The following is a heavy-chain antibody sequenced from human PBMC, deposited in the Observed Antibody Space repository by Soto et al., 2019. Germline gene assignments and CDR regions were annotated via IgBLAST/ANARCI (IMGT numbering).Heavy chain of an antibody. Sequence: QVQLVQSGAEVKKPGSSVKVSCKASGGTFSSYTISWVRQAPGQGLEWMGRIIPILGIANYAQKFQGRVTITAYKSTSTAYMELSSLRSEDTAVYYCAREGTENWFDPWGQGTLVTVSS. CDR2: IIPILGIA. CDR3: AREGTENWFDP. V-gene: IGHV1-69*08. J-gene: IGHJ5*02. CDR1: GGTFSSYT.